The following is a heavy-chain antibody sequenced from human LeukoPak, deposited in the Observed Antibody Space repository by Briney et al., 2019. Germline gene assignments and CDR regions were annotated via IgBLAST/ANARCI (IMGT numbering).Heavy chain of an antibody. CDR1: GYSISSGYY. D-gene: IGHD2-15*01. CDR3: ARVYCSGGSCYSFDC. CDR2: IYHSGST. Sequence: SETLSLTCTVSGYSISSGYYWGWIQQPPGKGLEWIGSIYHSGSTYYNPSLKSRVTISVDTSKNQFSLKLSSVTAADTAVYYCARVYCSGGSCYSFDCWGQGTLVTVSS. J-gene: IGHJ4*02. V-gene: IGHV4-38-2*02.